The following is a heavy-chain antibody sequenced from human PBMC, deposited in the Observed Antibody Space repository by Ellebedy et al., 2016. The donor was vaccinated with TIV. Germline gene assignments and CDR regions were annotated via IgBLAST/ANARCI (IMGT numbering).Heavy chain of an antibody. J-gene: IGHJ4*02. V-gene: IGHV1-18*04. CDR3: GRVGKYCSSFSCYEDS. D-gene: IGHD2-2*01. CDR2: ISAYNNNT. Sequence: AASVKVSCKASGYTFTTYGINWVRQAPGQGLEWMGWISAYNNNTNYAQKLQDRVTLTTDTSTSTAYMELRSLRSDDTAVYYCGRVGKYCSSFSCYEDSWGQGTLVTVSS. CDR1: GYTFTTYG.